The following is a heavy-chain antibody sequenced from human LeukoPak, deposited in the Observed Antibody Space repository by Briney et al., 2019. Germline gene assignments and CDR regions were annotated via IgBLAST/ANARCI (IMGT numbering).Heavy chain of an antibody. Sequence: SETLSLTCTVSGGSISSYYWSWIRQPPGKGLEWIGYIYYSGSTNYNPSLKSRVTISVDTSKNQFSLKLSSVTAADTAVYYCARGGSHPPFYYYYYYMDVWGKGTTVTVSS. CDR3: ARGGSHPPFYYYYYYMDV. J-gene: IGHJ6*03. CDR2: IYYSGST. V-gene: IGHV4-59*08. CDR1: GGSISSYY. D-gene: IGHD2-15*01.